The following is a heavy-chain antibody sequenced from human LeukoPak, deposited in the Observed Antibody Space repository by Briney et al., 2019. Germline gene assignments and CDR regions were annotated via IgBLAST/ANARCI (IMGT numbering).Heavy chain of an antibody. CDR1: GGSISSYY. V-gene: IGHV4-59*01. J-gene: IGHJ4*02. CDR3: ARDDRGTAMVDH. D-gene: IGHD5-18*01. Sequence: PSETLSLTCTVSGGSISSYYWSWIRQPPGKGLEWIGYIYYSGSTNYNPSLKSRVTISVDTSKNQFSLKLSSVTAADTAVYYCARDDRGTAMVDHWGQGTLVTVSS. CDR2: IYYSGST.